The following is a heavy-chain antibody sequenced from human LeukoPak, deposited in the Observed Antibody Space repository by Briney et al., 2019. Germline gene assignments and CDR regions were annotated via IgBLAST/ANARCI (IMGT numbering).Heavy chain of an antibody. D-gene: IGHD1-14*01. V-gene: IGHV3-23*01. CDR2: ISGSGGST. CDR3: AREGPSAPTGGVDY. J-gene: IGHJ4*02. CDR1: GFTSSSYA. Sequence: GGSLRLSCAASGFTSSSYAMSWVRQAPGKGLEWVSAISGSGGSTYYADSVKGRFTISRDNSKNTLYLQMNSLRAEDTAVYYCAREGPSAPTGGVDYWGQGTLVTVSS.